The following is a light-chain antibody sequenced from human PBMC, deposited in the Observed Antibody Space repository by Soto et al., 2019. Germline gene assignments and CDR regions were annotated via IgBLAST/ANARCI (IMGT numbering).Light chain of an antibody. V-gene: IGKV3-11*01. CDR3: HQRNSWPRRT. CDR1: QAVPSY. J-gene: IGKJ2*01. CDR2: DRS. Sequence: EVVLTQSPATLSLSPGERATLSCRASQAVPSYLAWHQQKPGQAPRLLIYDRSNRATGIPARLSGSGSGTDFTLTISSLEPEDVAVYYCHQRNSWPRRTFGQGTKLEIK.